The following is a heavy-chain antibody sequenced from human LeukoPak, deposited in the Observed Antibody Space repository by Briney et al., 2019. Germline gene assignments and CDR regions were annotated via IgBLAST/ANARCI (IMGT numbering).Heavy chain of an antibody. CDR3: ARGPVVVAATMPTDY. CDR2: VSGSGRNT. CDR1: GFTFSNYA. D-gene: IGHD2-15*01. V-gene: IGHV3-23*01. J-gene: IGHJ4*02. Sequence: GGSLRLSCAGSGFTFSNYAMTWVRQAPGKGLEWVSGVSGSGRNTFYPDSVEGRFTISRDNSKNTVYLQMNSLRAEDTAVYYCARGPVVVAATMPTDYWGQGTLVTVSS.